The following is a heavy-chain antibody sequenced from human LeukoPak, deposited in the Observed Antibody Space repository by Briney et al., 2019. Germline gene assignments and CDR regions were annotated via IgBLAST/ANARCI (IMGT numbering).Heavy chain of an antibody. CDR1: GYTFTSYD. CDR3: ARVGYAAYSYGYDYYYYLDV. J-gene: IGHJ6*03. CDR2: MNPNSGNT. V-gene: IGHV1-8*01. D-gene: IGHD5-18*01. Sequence: ASVKVSCKASGYTFTSYDINWVRQATGQGLEWMRWMNPNSGNTGYAQKFQGRVTMTRNTSISTAYMELSSLRSEDTAVYYCARVGYAAYSYGYDYYYYLDVWGKGTTVTISS.